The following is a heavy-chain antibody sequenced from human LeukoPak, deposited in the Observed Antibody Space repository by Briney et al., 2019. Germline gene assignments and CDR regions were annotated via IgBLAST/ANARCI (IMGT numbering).Heavy chain of an antibody. CDR1: GVTFSSYS. V-gene: IGHV3-21*03. CDR3: ARPGIAAACPSKPFGAFDI. CDR2: ISSSSSYI. D-gene: IGHD6-13*01. J-gene: IGHJ3*02. Sequence: GGSLRLSCAASGVTFSSYSMNWVRQAPGKGLECVSSISSSSSYIYYTDSVKGRFTISTDNAKNSLYLQMNSLRAEDTAVYYWARPGIAAACPSKPFGAFDIWGQGTMGTVSS.